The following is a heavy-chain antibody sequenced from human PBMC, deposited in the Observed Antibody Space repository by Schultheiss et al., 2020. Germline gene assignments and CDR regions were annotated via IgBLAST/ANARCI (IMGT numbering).Heavy chain of an antibody. CDR2: INPSGGST. CDR3: ATYYYDSSGYSAAL. Sequence: APVKDPFKASGYTFTSYYMHWVRQAPGQGLEWMGIINPSGGSTSYAQKFQSRVTMTRDTSTSTVYMELSSLRSEDTAVYYCATYYYDSSGYSAALWGQGTLVTVAS. D-gene: IGHD3-22*01. J-gene: IGHJ4*02. CDR1: GYTFTSYY. V-gene: IGHV1-46*03.